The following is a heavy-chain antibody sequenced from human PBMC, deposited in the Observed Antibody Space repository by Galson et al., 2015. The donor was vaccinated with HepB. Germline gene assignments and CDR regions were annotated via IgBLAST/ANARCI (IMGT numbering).Heavy chain of an antibody. CDR2: IIPIFGTA. CDR1: GGTFSSYA. D-gene: IGHD6-13*01. Sequence: SVKVSCKASGGTFSSYAISWVRQAPGQGLEWMGGIIPIFGTANYAQKLQGRVTITADESTSTAYMELSSLRSEDTAVYYCARGDDGIAAAGTFVFSFDYWGQGTLVTVSS. CDR3: ARGDDGIAAAGTFVFSFDY. V-gene: IGHV1-69*13. J-gene: IGHJ4*02.